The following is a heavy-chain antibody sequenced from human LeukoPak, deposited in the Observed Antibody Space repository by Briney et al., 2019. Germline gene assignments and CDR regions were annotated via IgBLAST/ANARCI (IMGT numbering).Heavy chain of an antibody. CDR2: ISSSGTTI. Sequence: GGSLRLSCAASGFTFSDYMSWIRQAPGKGLEWVSYISSSGTTIYNADSVKGRFTISRDNAKNSLFLQMNRLRAEDAAVYYCAKAPVTTCSGAYCYPFDYWGQGTLVTVSS. D-gene: IGHD2-21*01. V-gene: IGHV3-11*01. CDR3: AKAPVTTCSGAYCYPFDY. J-gene: IGHJ4*02. CDR1: GFTFSDY.